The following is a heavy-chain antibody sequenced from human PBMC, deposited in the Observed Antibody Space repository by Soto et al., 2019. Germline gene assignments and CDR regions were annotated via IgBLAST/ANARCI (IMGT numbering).Heavy chain of an antibody. CDR2: IKQDGSEK. CDR3: WGDNPSVDYYDSNGYYYENWFDP. D-gene: IGHD3-22*01. CDR1: GFTFSSYW. J-gene: IGHJ5*02. V-gene: IGHV3-7*04. Sequence: GGSLRLSCAASGFTFSSYWMSWVRQAPGKGLEWVANIKQDGSEKYYVDSVKGRFNISRDNANNSLYLQMNSLRAEDTAVYYCWGDNPSVDYYDSNGYYYENWFDPWGQGTLVTVSS.